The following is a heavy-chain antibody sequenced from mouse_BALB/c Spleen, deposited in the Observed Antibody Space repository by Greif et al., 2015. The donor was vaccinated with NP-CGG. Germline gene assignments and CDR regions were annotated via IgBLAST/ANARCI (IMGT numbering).Heavy chain of an antibody. V-gene: IGHV1-61*01. D-gene: IGHD3-2*01. Sequence: QVQLQQPGAELVRPGASVKLSCKASGYTFTSYWMNWVRQRPGQGLDWIGMIDPSDSETHYNQMFTDKATLTVDKSSRPAYMQLSSLTSEDSAVYYCARGETARVFAYWCQGTLVTVSA. CDR3: ARGETARVFAY. CDR1: GYTFTSYW. J-gene: IGHJ3*01. CDR2: IDPSDSET.